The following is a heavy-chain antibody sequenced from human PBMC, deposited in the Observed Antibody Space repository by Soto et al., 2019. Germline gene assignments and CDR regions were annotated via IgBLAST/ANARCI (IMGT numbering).Heavy chain of an antibody. J-gene: IGHJ4*02. CDR2: IFSGGST. CDR3: ARDPSIAARLGY. CDR1: GFTVSTNY. D-gene: IGHD6-6*01. V-gene: IGHV3-66*01. Sequence: EVQLVESGGGLVQPGGSLRLSCAASGFTVSTNYMSWVRQAPGKGLEWVSLIFSGGSTYYADSVKGRFTISRDSSKNTLYLQMNSLRAEDTAVYYCARDPSIAARLGYCGQGTLVTVSS.